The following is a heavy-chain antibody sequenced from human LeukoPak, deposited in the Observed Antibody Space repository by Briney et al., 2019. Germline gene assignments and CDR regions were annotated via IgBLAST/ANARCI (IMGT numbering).Heavy chain of an antibody. CDR2: INSDGSST. J-gene: IGHJ6*02. V-gene: IGHV3-74*01. CDR3: ARGGYSGYDFFDYYGMDV. CDR1: GFTFSSYW. Sequence: GGSLRLSCAASGFTFSSYWMHWVRQAPGKGLVWVSRINSDGSSTSYADSVKGRLTISRDNAKNTLYLQMNSLRAEDTAVYYCARGGYSGYDFFDYYGMDVWGQGTTVTVSS. D-gene: IGHD5-12*01.